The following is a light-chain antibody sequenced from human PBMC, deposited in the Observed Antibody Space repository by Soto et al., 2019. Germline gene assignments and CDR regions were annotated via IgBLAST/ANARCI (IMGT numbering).Light chain of an antibody. CDR3: QQSYSIPWT. CDR2: AAS. Sequence: DIQMTQSPSSLSASVGDRVAITCRASQNINTFLNWYQQKPVKAPKLLISAASSLQSGVPSRFSGSGSGTDFTLSISSLQPEDFATYYCQQSYSIPWTFGQGTKVEIK. CDR1: QNINTF. V-gene: IGKV1-39*01. J-gene: IGKJ1*01.